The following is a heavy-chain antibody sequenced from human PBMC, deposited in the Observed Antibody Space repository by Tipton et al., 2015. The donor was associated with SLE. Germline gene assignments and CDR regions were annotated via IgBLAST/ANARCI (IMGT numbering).Heavy chain of an antibody. J-gene: IGHJ4*02. D-gene: IGHD1-26*01. CDR1: GGSISSYY. V-gene: IGHV4-4*07. CDR2: IYTSGST. CDR3: ARVGVDGSYPSYFAY. Sequence: TLSLTCTVSGGSISSYYWSWIRQPAGKGLEWIGRIYTSGSTNYNPSLKSRVTISVDTSKNQFSLKLSSVTAADTAVYYCARVGVDGSYPSYFAYWGQGNLVTVPS.